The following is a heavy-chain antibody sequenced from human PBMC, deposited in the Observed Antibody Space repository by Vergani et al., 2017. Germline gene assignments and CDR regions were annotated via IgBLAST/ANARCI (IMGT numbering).Heavy chain of an antibody. J-gene: IGHJ5*02. D-gene: IGHD3-22*01. V-gene: IGHV4-38-2*02. CDR3: VREPKPKNLHGYHRGNWFDP. CDR1: GYSITSGYY. CDR2: IYHTGSA. Sequence: QVQLLESGPGLLKPSETLSLTCSVSGYSITSGYYWGWIRQPPGRGLEWIGSIYHTGSAYYNPSLKSRVTVSVDTSMNQVSLKLNSVTAADTAVYYCVREPKPKNLHGYHRGNWFDPWGQGTLVTVSA.